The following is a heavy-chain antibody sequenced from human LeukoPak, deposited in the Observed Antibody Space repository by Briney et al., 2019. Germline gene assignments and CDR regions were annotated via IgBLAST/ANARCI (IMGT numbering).Heavy chain of an antibody. CDR2: IYHSGST. Sequence: SETLSLTCTVSGGSISSGGYYWSWIRQPPGKGLEWIGYIYHSGSTYYNPSLKSQVTISVDRSKNQFSLKLSSVTAADTAVYYCARETSWGTVYYMDVWGKGTTVTVSS. J-gene: IGHJ6*03. V-gene: IGHV4-30-2*01. CDR3: ARETSWGTVYYMDV. D-gene: IGHD4-17*01. CDR1: GGSISSGGYY.